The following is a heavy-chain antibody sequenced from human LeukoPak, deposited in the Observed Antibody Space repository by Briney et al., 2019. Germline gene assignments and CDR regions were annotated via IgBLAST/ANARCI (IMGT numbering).Heavy chain of an antibody. J-gene: IGHJ3*02. D-gene: IGHD3-10*02. CDR3: VRRGLVPAFDI. Sequence: AGGSLRLSCAASGFTFSSYWMHWVRQAPGKGLVWLSRVNSDGNITTYADSVRGRFTISRDNAKNTLYLQMNSLGAEDTAVYYCVRRGLVPAFDIWGQGTMVTVTS. V-gene: IGHV3-74*01. CDR1: GFTFSSYW. CDR2: VNSDGNIT.